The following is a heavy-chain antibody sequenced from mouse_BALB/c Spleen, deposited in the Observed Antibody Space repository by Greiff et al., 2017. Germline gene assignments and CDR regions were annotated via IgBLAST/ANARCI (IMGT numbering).Heavy chain of an antibody. CDR1: GYTFSSYW. CDR2: ILPGSGST. D-gene: IGHD3-3*01. J-gene: IGHJ2*01. CDR3: ARRGTEGYFDY. V-gene: IGHV1-9*01. Sequence: QVQLQQSGAELMKPGASVKISCKATGYTFSSYWIEWVKQRPGHGLEWIGEILPGSGSTNYNEKFKGKATFTADTSSNTAYMQLSSLTSEDSAVYYCARRGTEGYFDYWGQGTTLTVSS.